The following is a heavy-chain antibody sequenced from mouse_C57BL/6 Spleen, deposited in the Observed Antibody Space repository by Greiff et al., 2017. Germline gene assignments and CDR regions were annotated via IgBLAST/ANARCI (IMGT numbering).Heavy chain of an antibody. CDR1: GYAFSSSW. CDR3: SRFVPWGNYGWYFDV. V-gene: IGHV1-82*01. CDR2: IYPGDGDT. J-gene: IGHJ1*03. Sequence: VQLQQSGPELVKPGASVKISCKASGYAFSSSWMNWVKQRPGKGLEWIGRIYPGDGDTNYNGKFKGKATLTADKSSSTAYMQLSSLTSEDSAVYFSSRFVPWGNYGWYFDVWGTGTTVTVSS. D-gene: IGHD2-1*01.